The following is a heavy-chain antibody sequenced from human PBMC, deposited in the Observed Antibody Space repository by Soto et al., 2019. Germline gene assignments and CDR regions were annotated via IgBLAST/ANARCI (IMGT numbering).Heavy chain of an antibody. CDR2: ISYDGSNK. Sequence: QVQLVESGGGVVQPGRSLRLSCAASGFTFSSYAMHWVRQAPGKGLEWVAVISYDGSNKYYADSVKGRFTISRDNSKNTLYLQMNSLRAEDTAVYYCARARLSGHKPSYYYYGMDVW. J-gene: IGHJ6*01. CDR3: ARARLSGHKPSYYYYGMDV. V-gene: IGHV3-30-3*01. CDR1: GFTFSSYA.